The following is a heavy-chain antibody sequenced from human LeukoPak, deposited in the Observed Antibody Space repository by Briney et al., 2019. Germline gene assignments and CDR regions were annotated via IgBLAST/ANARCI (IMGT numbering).Heavy chain of an antibody. J-gene: IGHJ3*02. Sequence: ASETLSLTCTVSGGSISSYYWSWIRQPPGKGLEWIGHIYYSGSTNYNPSLKSRVTISVDTSKNQFSLKLSSVTAADTAVYYCARGPYDSSGHDAFDIWGQGTMVTVSS. CDR1: GGSISSYY. CDR3: ARGPYDSSGHDAFDI. V-gene: IGHV4-59*01. D-gene: IGHD3-22*01. CDR2: IYYSGST.